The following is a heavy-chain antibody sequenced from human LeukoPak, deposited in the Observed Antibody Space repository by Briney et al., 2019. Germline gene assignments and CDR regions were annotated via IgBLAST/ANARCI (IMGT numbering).Heavy chain of an antibody. V-gene: IGHV4-31*01. J-gene: IGHJ4*02. CDR2: IYYSEST. Sequence: SQTLSLTCTVSGGFISSGGYYWSWIRQHPGKGLEWIGYIYYSESTYYNPPLKSSVTISVETSKNQFSLKLSSVTAADPAVYYCARDSSSSPGHFDYWGQGTLVTVSS. CDR3: ARDSSSSPGHFDY. D-gene: IGHD6-13*01. CDR1: GGFISSGGYY.